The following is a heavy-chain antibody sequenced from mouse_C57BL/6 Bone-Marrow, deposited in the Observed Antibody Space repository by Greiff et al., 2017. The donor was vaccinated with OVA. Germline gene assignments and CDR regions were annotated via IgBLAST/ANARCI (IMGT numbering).Heavy chain of an antibody. CDR3: SYYYGSSPDD. Sequence: QVQLQQSGPELVKPGASVKISCKASGYAFSSSWMNWVKQRPGKGLEWIGRIYPGDGDTNYNGKFKGKATLSADKSSSTAYMQLSSLTSEDSAVYFCSYYYGSSPDDWGQGTTLTVSS. CDR2: IYPGDGDT. V-gene: IGHV1-82*01. J-gene: IGHJ2*01. CDR1: GYAFSSSW. D-gene: IGHD1-1*01.